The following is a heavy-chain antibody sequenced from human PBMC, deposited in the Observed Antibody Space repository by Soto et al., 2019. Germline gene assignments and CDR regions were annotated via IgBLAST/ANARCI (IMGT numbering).Heavy chain of an antibody. CDR1: GGSISNFY. Sequence: SETLSLTCTVSGGSISNFYWSWIRQPPGKGLEWIGYISYSGNTNYNPSLKSRVSISVDTSKNQLSLNLTSVTAADTAVYYCARAPMVLSRSYFDSWGQGAPVTVSS. D-gene: IGHD2-8*01. CDR3: ARAPMVLSRSYFDS. J-gene: IGHJ4*02. V-gene: IGHV4-59*01. CDR2: ISYSGNT.